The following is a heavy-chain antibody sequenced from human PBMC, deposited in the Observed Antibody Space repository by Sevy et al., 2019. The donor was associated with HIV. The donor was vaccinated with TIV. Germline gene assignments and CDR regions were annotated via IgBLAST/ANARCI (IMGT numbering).Heavy chain of an antibody. V-gene: IGHV3-30*02. J-gene: IGHJ6*02. CDR1: GFTFSSYG. CDR2: IRYDGSNK. Sequence: GGSLRLSCAASGFTFSSYGMHWVRQAPGKGLEWVAFIRYDGSNKYYADSVKGRFTISRDNSKNTLYLQMNSLRAEDTAVYYCAPSRYCSGGSCYGADYYYGMDVWGQGTTVTVSS. CDR3: APSRYCSGGSCYGADYYYGMDV. D-gene: IGHD2-15*01.